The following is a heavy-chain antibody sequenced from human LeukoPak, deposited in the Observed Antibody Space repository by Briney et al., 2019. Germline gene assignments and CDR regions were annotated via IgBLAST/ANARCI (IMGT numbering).Heavy chain of an antibody. Sequence: GGSLRLSCAASGFTFSSYWMSWVRQAPGKGLEWVANIKQDGSEKYYVDSVKGRFTISRDNAKNSLYLQMNSLRAEDTAVYYCARENSGYGYSFDYWGQGTLVTVSS. J-gene: IGHJ4*02. D-gene: IGHD5-12*01. CDR3: ARENSGYGYSFDY. V-gene: IGHV3-7*01. CDR2: IKQDGSEK. CDR1: GFTFSSYW.